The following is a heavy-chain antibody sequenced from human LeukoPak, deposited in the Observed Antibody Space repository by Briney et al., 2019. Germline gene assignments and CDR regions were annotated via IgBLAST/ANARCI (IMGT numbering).Heavy chain of an antibody. CDR1: GFTFDDYA. D-gene: IGHD3-16*01. CDR3: AKGYGLDYYYYMDV. Sequence: GRSLRLSCAASGFTFDDYAMHWVRQGPGKGLEWVSGISWNSGSIGYADSVKVRFTISRDNAKNSLYLQMNSLRAEDMALYYCAKGYGLDYYYYMDVWGKGTTVTVSS. J-gene: IGHJ6*03. CDR2: ISWNSGSI. V-gene: IGHV3-9*03.